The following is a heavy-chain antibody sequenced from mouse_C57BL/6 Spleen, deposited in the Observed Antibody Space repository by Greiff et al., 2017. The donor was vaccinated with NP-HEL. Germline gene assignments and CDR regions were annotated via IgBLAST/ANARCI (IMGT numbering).Heavy chain of an antibody. CDR2: INPNNGGT. J-gene: IGHJ2*01. V-gene: IGHV1-26*01. Sequence: EVQLQQSGPELVKPGASVKISCKASGYTFTDYYMNWVKQSHGKSLEWIGDINPNNGGTSYNQKFKGKATLTVDKSSSTAYMELRSLTSEDSAVYYCARRGDLRGRFDYWGQGTTLTVSS. CDR3: ARRGDLRGRFDY. CDR1: GYTFTDYY.